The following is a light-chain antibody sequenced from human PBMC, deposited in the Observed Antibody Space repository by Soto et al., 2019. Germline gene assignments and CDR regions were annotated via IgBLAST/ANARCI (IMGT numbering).Light chain of an antibody. CDR2: GAS. V-gene: IGKV3-20*01. Sequence: EIVLTQSPGTLSLSPGERATLSCRASQSVDRNYLAWYQHKPGQAPRLLIYGASTRATGIPDRFSGSGSGIDFTLTISRLEPEDFAVYYCHQYGLSPPYTFGPGTKVDIK. J-gene: IGKJ3*01. CDR1: QSVDRNY. CDR3: HQYGLSPPYT.